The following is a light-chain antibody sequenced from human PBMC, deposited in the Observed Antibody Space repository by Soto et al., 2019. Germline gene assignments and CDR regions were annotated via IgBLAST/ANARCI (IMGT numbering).Light chain of an antibody. V-gene: IGKV3-20*01. Sequence: DIVLTQSPGTLYLSPGERATLSCRASQSVSNNYLAWYQQKPGQAPRLLIYGASNRATGIPDRFSGSGSGTDFTLTISRLEPEDFAVYYCQQYGSSPITFGQGTRLEIK. CDR2: GAS. J-gene: IGKJ5*01. CDR3: QQYGSSPIT. CDR1: QSVSNNY.